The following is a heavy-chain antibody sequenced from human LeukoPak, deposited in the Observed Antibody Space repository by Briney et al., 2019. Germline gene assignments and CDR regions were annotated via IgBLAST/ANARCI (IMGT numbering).Heavy chain of an antibody. J-gene: IGHJ6*02. D-gene: IGHD6-19*01. CDR1: GGSFSGYY. CDR2: INHSGRT. V-gene: IGHV4-34*01. CDR3: ARDQWLAYYYHGMDV. Sequence: PSETLSLTCAVYGGSFSGYYWSWIRQPPGKGLEWIGEINHSGRTNYNPSLKSRVTISVDSSKNQFSLRLSFVTAADTAIYYCARDQWLAYYYHGMDVWGQGTTVTVSS.